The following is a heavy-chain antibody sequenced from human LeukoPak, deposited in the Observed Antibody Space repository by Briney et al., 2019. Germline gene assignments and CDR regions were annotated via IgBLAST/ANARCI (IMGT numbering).Heavy chain of an antibody. CDR1: GGSISSYY. CDR2: IYTSGST. J-gene: IGHJ4*02. Sequence: SETLSLTCTVSGGSISSYYWSWIRQPAGKGLEWIGRIYTSGSTNYNPSLKSRVTMSVDTSKNQFSLKLSSVTAADTAVYYCARSAAWIQLWYYFDYWGQGTLSPSPQ. V-gene: IGHV4-4*07. D-gene: IGHD5-18*01. CDR3: ARSAAWIQLWYYFDY.